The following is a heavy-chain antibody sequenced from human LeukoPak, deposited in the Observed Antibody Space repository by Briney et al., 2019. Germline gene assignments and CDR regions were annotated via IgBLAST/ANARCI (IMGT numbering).Heavy chain of an antibody. Sequence: ASVKVSCKASGYTFTSYYMHWVRQAPGQGLEWMGIINPSGGSTSYAQKFQGRVTMTRDTSTSTVYMELSSLRSEDTAVYYCARGSDVVVVATTVPFDYWGQGTLVTVSS. CDR1: GYTFTSYY. CDR3: ARGSDVVVVATTVPFDY. D-gene: IGHD2-15*01. V-gene: IGHV1-46*01. J-gene: IGHJ4*02. CDR2: INPSGGST.